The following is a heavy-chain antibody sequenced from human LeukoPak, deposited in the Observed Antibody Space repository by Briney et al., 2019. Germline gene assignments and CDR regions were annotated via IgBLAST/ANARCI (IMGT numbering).Heavy chain of an antibody. CDR2: ISSSGSTI. V-gene: IGHV3-48*01. J-gene: IGHJ4*02. CDR3: AKDHQQLVPGYFDY. D-gene: IGHD6-13*01. Sequence: GGSLRLSCAASGFTFSSYGMHWVRQAPGKGLEWVSYISSSGSTIYYADSVKGRFTISRDNSKNTLYLQMNSLRAEDTAVYYCAKDHQQLVPGYFDYWGQGTLVTVSS. CDR1: GFTFSSYG.